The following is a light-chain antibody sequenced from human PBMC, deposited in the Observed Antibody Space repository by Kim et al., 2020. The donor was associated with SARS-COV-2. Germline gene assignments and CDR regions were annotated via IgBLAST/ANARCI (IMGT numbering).Light chain of an antibody. Sequence: SYELTQPPSVSVSPGQTASITCSGYKLGDKYACWYQQKPGQSPVLVIYQDSKRPAGNPERFSGSNSGNTATLTISGTQAMDEADYYCQAWDSSTKVFGPGTKVTVL. CDR2: QDS. CDR1: KLGDKY. CDR3: QAWDSSTKV. V-gene: IGLV3-1*01. J-gene: IGLJ1*01.